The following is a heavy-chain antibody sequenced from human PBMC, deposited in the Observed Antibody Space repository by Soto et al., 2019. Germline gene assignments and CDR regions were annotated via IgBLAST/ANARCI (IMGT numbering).Heavy chain of an antibody. CDR3: ARVRGTAGKRYFDY. V-gene: IGHV4-59*01. CDR2: TYYSGST. D-gene: IGHD6-13*01. J-gene: IGHJ4*02. Sequence: PSETLSLTCTVPGGSMIAYYWSWMRQPPGKGLQWIGYTYYSGSTTYNPSLKSRVTISVDSSKNQFSLKLDSVTPADTAVYYCARVRGTAGKRYFDYWGPGTLVTVSS. CDR1: GGSMIAYY.